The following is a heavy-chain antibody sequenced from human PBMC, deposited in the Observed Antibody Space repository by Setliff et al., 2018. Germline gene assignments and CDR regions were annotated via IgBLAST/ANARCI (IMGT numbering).Heavy chain of an antibody. D-gene: IGHD1-26*01. Sequence: SVKVSCKASGGTSPTYFITWVRQAPGQGLEWMGWIIPVSRGANSAQKVQGRVTFSADESTSTIYMEMSSLRPEDTALYYCATYIVGARGFDSWGQGTLVTVSS. J-gene: IGHJ4*02. V-gene: IGHV1-69*13. CDR3: ATYIVGARGFDS. CDR1: GGTSPTYF. CDR2: IIPVSRGA.